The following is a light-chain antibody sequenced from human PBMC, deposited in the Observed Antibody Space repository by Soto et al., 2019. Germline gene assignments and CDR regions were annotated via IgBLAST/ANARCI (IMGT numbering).Light chain of an antibody. CDR2: AAS. V-gene: IGKV1-6*01. Sequence: AIQMTQSPSSLAASVGDRVTITCRASQDIGNDLGWYKMRPGKAPQLLIYAASSLQPGVPSRFSGRGSATDFTLTISSLQPEDFATYYCLQDYTFPYTFGQGTKVEIK. J-gene: IGKJ2*01. CDR1: QDIGND. CDR3: LQDYTFPYT.